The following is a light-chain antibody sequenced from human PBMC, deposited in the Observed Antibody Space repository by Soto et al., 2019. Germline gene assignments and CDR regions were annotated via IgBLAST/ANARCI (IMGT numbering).Light chain of an antibody. V-gene: IGLV1-40*01. J-gene: IGLJ1*01. CDR1: SSNIGPTYD. CDR2: ANT. Sequence: QSVLTQPPSVSGAPGQRVTISCTGSSSNIGPTYDVHWYQQLPGTAPKLLIYANTNRPSGVPDRFSGSKSGTSASLAITGLQAEDEADYFCCSYAGSYTHVFGTGTKLTVL. CDR3: CSYAGSYTHV.